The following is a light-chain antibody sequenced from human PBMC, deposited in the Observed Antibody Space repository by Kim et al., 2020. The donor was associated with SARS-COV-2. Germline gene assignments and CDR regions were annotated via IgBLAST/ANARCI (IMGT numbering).Light chain of an antibody. CDR2: QDS. Sequence: VSPGQTASMTCSGDKLGDKYACWYQQKPGQSPVLVIYQDSKRPSGIPERFSGSNSGNTATLTISGTQAMDEADYYCQAWDSSTEVFGGGTQLTVL. J-gene: IGLJ3*02. CDR1: KLGDKY. V-gene: IGLV3-1*01. CDR3: QAWDSSTEV.